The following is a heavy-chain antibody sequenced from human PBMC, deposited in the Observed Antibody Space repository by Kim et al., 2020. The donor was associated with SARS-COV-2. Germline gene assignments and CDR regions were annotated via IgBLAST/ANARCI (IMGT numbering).Heavy chain of an antibody. J-gene: IGHJ5*02. D-gene: IGHD3-3*02. CDR2: ISSDGSNK. CDR3: AKETLEPLGEGHLFNWFDP. Sequence: GGSLRLSCVGSGFTFSNYGIHWVRQAPGKGLEWVAAISSDGSNKFYVDSVKGRFIISRDDSKNTLYLQMNSLRGEDTAVYFCAKETLEPLGEGHLFNWFDPWGQGTLVTVSS. V-gene: IGHV3-30*18. CDR1: GFTFSNYG.